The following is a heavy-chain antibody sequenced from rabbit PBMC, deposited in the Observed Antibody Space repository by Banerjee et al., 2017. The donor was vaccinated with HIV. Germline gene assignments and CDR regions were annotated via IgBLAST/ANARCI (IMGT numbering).Heavy chain of an antibody. V-gene: IGHV1S43*01. CDR1: GIDFSRSFW. J-gene: IGHJ4*01. Sequence: QEHLVESGGGLVTLGGSLKLTCKASGIDFSRSFWISWVRQTPGKGLEWIGCIYPTYGATDYANWVNGRFTISLDNAQNTVFLQMTSLTAADTATYFCARGLVAGVLSLWGPGTLVTVS. CDR2: IYPTYGAT. D-gene: IGHD4-1*01. CDR3: ARGLVAGVLSL.